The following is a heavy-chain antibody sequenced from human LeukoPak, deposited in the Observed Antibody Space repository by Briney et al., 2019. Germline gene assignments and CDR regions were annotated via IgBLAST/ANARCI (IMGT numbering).Heavy chain of an antibody. Sequence: ASVKVSCKASKYTVTGYYMHWVRQAPGQGLEWMGWINPTSGGTNYAQKFQGRVTMTRDTSSSTAYMELSWLRSDDTAVYYCAREAGDCSSTSCQEYLQYWGQGTLVTVSS. D-gene: IGHD2-2*01. CDR3: AREAGDCSSTSCQEYLQY. CDR2: INPTSGGT. V-gene: IGHV1-2*02. CDR1: KYTVTGYY. J-gene: IGHJ1*01.